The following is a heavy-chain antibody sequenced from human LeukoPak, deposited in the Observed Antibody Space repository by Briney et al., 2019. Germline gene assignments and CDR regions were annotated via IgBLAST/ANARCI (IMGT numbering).Heavy chain of an antibody. Sequence: ASVKVSCKASGYTFTGYYMHWVRQAPGQGLEWMGWINPNSGGANYAQKFQGRVTMTRDTSISTAYMELSRLRSDDTAVYYCARGVSSSWYPPYYYYMDVWGKGTTVTISS. CDR3: ARGVSSSWYPPYYYYMDV. D-gene: IGHD6-13*01. CDR1: GYTFTGYY. V-gene: IGHV1-2*02. CDR2: INPNSGGA. J-gene: IGHJ6*03.